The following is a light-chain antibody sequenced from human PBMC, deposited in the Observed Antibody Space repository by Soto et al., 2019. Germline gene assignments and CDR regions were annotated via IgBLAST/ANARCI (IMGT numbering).Light chain of an antibody. CDR2: DVA. V-gene: IGLV2-14*03. Sequence: QSALTQPASVSDSPGQSMTISCTGNSRDVGGSNFVSWYQQHPGKPPKLIIYDVANRPSGVSSRFSGSKSGSTASLIISRLQTEDEADYYCVSYTSSTTYVFGTGTKVTVL. CDR1: SRDVGGSNF. J-gene: IGLJ1*01. CDR3: VSYTSSTTYV.